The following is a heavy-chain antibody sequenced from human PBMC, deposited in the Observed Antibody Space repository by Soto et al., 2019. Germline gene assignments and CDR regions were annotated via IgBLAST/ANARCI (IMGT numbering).Heavy chain of an antibody. V-gene: IGHV4-59*01. J-gene: IGHJ5*02. CDR3: ARCSMSGWFGEIGWFDX. Sequence: LTCTVSGGSISSYYWSWIRQPPGKGLEWIGYIYYSWSTNYNPSLKSRFTISVDTSKNQFSLKLSSVTAADTAVYYCARCSMSGWFGEIGWFDXWGQGTLVTVSX. CDR1: GGSISSYY. D-gene: IGHD3-10*01. CDR2: IYYSWST.